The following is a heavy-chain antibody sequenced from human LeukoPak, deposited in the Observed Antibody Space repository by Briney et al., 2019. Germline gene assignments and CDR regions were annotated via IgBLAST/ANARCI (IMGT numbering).Heavy chain of an antibody. Sequence: QTGGSLRLSCAASGFTFSSYWMSWVRQAPGKGLEWVANIKQDGSEKYYVDSVKGRFAISRDNAKNSLYLQMNSLRAEDTAVYYCAKAFRITGELPDLPDYWGQGTLVTVSS. J-gene: IGHJ4*02. D-gene: IGHD1-26*01. CDR3: AKAFRITGELPDLPDY. CDR1: GFTFSSYW. CDR2: IKQDGSEK. V-gene: IGHV3-7*03.